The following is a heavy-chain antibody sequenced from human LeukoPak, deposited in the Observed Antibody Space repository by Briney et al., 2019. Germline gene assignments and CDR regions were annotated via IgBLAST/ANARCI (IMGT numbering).Heavy chain of an antibody. V-gene: IGHV3-30*03. CDR2: ISFDGSNE. D-gene: IGHD5-24*01. J-gene: IGHJ6*02. CDR3: ARNPPLRRRDGYNYDYYYGMDV. Sequence: GGSLRLSCVASGFSFSSYGMHWVRQVPGKGLEWVAVISFDGSNEFYADSVKGRFTISRDNSKNTVYLQMNSLRVEDTAVYYCARNPPLRRRDGYNYDYYYGMDVWGQGTTVTVSS. CDR1: GFSFSSYG.